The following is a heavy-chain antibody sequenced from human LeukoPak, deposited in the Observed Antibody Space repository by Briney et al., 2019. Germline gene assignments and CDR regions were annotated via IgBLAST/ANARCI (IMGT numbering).Heavy chain of an antibody. V-gene: IGHV3-7*03. Sequence: PGGSLRLSCAASGFTLRSYWMTWVRQAPGKGLEWVASIKQDESEKYYVDSVKGRFTISRDNAKNSLYLQMNSLRVEDTAVYYCARRAGAYSHPYDYWGQGTLVTVSS. CDR2: IKQDESEK. CDR1: GFTLRSYW. D-gene: IGHD4/OR15-4a*01. J-gene: IGHJ4*02. CDR3: ARRAGAYSHPYDY.